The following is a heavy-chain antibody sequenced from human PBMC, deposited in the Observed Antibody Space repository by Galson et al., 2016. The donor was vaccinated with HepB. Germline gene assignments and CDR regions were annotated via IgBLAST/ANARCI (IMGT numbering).Heavy chain of an antibody. V-gene: IGHV3-33*01. CDR1: GFTFSSYG. CDR2: IWYDGNKK. CDR3: ARGESKYYDFWSGNYYYFMDV. D-gene: IGHD3-3*01. Sequence: SLRLSCAASGFTFSSYGMHWVRQAPGRGLEWVAVIWYDGNKKYYADSVKGRFTISRDNSKNTLYLQMNSLRVDDTAVYYCARGESKYYDFWSGNYYYFMDVWGKGTTVTVSS. J-gene: IGHJ6*03.